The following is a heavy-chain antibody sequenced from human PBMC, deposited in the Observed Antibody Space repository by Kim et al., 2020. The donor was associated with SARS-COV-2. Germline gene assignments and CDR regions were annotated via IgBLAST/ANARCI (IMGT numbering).Heavy chain of an antibody. CDR3: ARQSSVWRVRGSWFDP. Sequence: SETLSLTCTVSGGSISSSSYYWGWIRQPPGKGREWIGSIYNSGSTYYNPSLKSRVTISVDTSKNQFALKLSSVTAAATAVYYWARQSSVWRVRGSWFDPWGQGTLVTVSS. D-gene: IGHD6-19*01. CDR1: GGSISSSSYY. J-gene: IGHJ5*02. CDR2: IYNSGST. V-gene: IGHV4-39*01.